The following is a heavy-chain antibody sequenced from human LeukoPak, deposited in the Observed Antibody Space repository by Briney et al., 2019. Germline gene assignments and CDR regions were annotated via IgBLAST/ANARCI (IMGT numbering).Heavy chain of an antibody. CDR2: IYYSGST. Sequence: PSETLSLTCAVSGGSISSSSYYWGWIRQPPGKGLEWIGSIYYSGSTTYNPSLKSRVTISVDTSKNQFSLRLSSVTAADTAVYFCARNSSITVPDKKYNYKDVWGKGTTVTVSS. J-gene: IGHJ6*03. CDR3: ARNSSITVPDKKYNYKDV. CDR1: GGSISSSSYY. V-gene: IGHV4-39*01. D-gene: IGHD6-19*01.